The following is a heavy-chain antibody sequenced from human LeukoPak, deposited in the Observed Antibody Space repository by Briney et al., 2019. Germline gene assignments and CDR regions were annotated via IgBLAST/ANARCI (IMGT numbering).Heavy chain of an antibody. Sequence: ASVKVSCKASGYTLTSYGCSWVRQAPGQGLEWMGWISAYNGNTNYAQKLPVRVTMTTDTSTSTAYMELRSLRSDDTAVYYCARFGLRYYYDSSGYYYPDAFDIWGQGTMVTVSS. CDR3: ARFGLRYYYDSSGYYYPDAFDI. CDR1: GYTLTSYG. D-gene: IGHD3-22*01. J-gene: IGHJ3*02. CDR2: ISAYNGNT. V-gene: IGHV1-18*01.